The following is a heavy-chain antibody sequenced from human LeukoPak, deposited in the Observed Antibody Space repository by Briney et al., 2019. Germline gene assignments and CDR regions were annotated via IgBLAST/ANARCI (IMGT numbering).Heavy chain of an antibody. V-gene: IGHV1-46*01. CDR1: GGTFSSYA. J-gene: IGHJ4*02. D-gene: IGHD5-24*01. Sequence: GASVKVSCKASGGTFSSYAISWVRQAPGQGLEWMGIINPSGGSTSYARKFQGRATMTRDTSTSTVYMEPSSLRSEDTAVYYCARVNRDGYNGHEDYWGQGTLVTVSS. CDR2: INPSGGST. CDR3: ARVNRDGYNGHEDY.